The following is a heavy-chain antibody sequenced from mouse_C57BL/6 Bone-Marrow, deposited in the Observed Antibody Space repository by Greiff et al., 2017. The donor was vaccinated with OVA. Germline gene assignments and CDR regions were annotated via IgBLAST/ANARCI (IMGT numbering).Heavy chain of an antibody. CDR2: ISDGGSYT. V-gene: IGHV5-4*03. CDR3: ARGGYYYGSSYFYYYAMDY. Sequence: EVKLVESGGGLVKPGGSLKLSCAASGFTFSSYAMSWVRQTPEKRLEWVATISDGGSYTYYPDNVKGRFTISRDNAKNNLYLQMSHLKSEDTAMYYCARGGYYYGSSYFYYYAMDYWGQGTSVTVSS. D-gene: IGHD1-1*01. J-gene: IGHJ4*01. CDR1: GFTFSSYA.